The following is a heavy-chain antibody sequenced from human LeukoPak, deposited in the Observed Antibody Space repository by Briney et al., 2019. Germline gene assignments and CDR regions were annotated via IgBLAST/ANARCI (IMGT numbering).Heavy chain of an antibody. CDR1: GGSISSSSYY. Sequence: SETLSLTCTVSGGSISSSSYYWGWIRQPPGKGLEWIGSIYYSGSTYYNPSLKSRVTISVDTSKNQFSLKLSSVTAADTAVYYCARHGGGYCSGGSCYSSAEYFQHWGQGTLVTVSS. D-gene: IGHD2-15*01. J-gene: IGHJ1*01. CDR2: IYYSGST. V-gene: IGHV4-39*01. CDR3: ARHGGGYCSGGSCYSSAEYFQH.